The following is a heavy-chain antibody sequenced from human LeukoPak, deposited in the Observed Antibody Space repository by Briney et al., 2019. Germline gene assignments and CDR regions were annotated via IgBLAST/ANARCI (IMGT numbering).Heavy chain of an antibody. CDR3: ARDLRSSGWKDWFDP. D-gene: IGHD6-19*01. CDR2: INSDGSST. V-gene: IGHV3-74*01. CDR1: GFTFSSYW. J-gene: IGHJ5*02. Sequence: PGGSLRLSCAASGFTFSSYWMHWVRQAPGKGLVWVSCINSDGSSTSYADSVKGRFIISRDNAKNTLYLQMNSLRAEDTAVYYCARDLRSSGWKDWFDPWGQGTLVTVSS.